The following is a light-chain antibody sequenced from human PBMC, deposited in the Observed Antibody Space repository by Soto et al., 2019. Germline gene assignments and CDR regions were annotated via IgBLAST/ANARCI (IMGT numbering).Light chain of an antibody. CDR1: SGYSKYK. J-gene: IGLJ1*01. V-gene: IGLV9-49*01. Sequence: QAVLTQPPSASASLGASVTLTCTLSSGYSKYKVDWYQQRPGKGPRFVMRVGTGGTVGSKGDGIPDRFSVLGSGLNRYLTIKNIQEEDEGDYHCGADHGSRSNFVSYVFGSGTKVTVL. CDR3: GADHGSRSNFVSYV. CDR2: VGTGGTVG.